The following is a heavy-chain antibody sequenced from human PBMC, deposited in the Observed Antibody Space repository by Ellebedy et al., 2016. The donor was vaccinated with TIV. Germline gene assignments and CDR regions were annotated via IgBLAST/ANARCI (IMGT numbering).Heavy chain of an antibody. CDR1: GFTFSSYS. CDR3: AKEACSTSCYNYYYGMDV. J-gene: IGHJ6*02. Sequence: GESLKISXAASGFTFSSYSINWVRQAPGKGLEWVSYISTSGSDIYYADSVKGRFTISRDNVKSSLYLQMNSLRAEDTAVYYCAKEACSTSCYNYYYGMDVWGQGTTVTVSS. V-gene: IGHV3-48*01. CDR2: ISTSGSDI. D-gene: IGHD2-2*02.